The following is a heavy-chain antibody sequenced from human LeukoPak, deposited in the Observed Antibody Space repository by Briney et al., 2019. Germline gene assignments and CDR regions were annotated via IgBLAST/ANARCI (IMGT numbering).Heavy chain of an antibody. CDR1: GFTFSSYG. V-gene: IGHV3-33*01. CDR3: ARDQSPVGSGFDAFDI. Sequence: PGRSLRLSCAASGFTFSSYGMHWVRQAPGKGLEWVAVIRYDGSNKYYADSVKGRFTISRDNSKNTLYLQMNSLRAEDTAVYYCARDQSPVGSGFDAFDIWGQGTMVTVSS. CDR2: IRYDGSNK. D-gene: IGHD5-12*01. J-gene: IGHJ3*02.